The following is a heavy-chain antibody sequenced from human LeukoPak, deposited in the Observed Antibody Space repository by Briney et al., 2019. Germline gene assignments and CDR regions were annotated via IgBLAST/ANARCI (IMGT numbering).Heavy chain of an antibody. J-gene: IGHJ5*02. Sequence: SETLSLTCTVSGGSISSYYWSWIRQPAGKGLEWIGRIYTSGSTNYNPSLKSRVTMSVDTSKNQSSLKLSSVTAADTAVYYCARGIYYYGSGRGVNWFDPWGQGTLVTVSS. CDR2: IYTSGST. CDR3: ARGIYYYGSGRGVNWFDP. D-gene: IGHD3-10*01. CDR1: GGSISSYY. V-gene: IGHV4-4*07.